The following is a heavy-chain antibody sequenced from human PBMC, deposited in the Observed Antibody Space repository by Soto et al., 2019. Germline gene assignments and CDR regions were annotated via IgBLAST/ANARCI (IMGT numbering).Heavy chain of an antibody. Sequence: QVQLVQSGAEVKKPGASVKVSCKASGYTFTSYYMHWVRQAPGQGLEWMGIINPSGGSTSYAQKFPGRLTNKRDPPTSTVYVELSSLRSEATAVFYFAGDCVTMVRGFTGGGYWGQGTLVTVSS. CDR3: AGDCVTMVRGFTGGGY. J-gene: IGHJ4*02. CDR1: GYTFTSYY. D-gene: IGHD3-10*01. CDR2: INPSGGST. V-gene: IGHV1-46*03.